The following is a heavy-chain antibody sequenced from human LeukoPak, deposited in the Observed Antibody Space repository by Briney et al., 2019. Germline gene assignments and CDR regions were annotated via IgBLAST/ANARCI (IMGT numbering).Heavy chain of an antibody. J-gene: IGHJ4*02. D-gene: IGHD1-26*01. Sequence: GGSLRLSRAASGFTFDDYAMRWVRQAPGKGLEWVSGISWNSGSIGYADSVKGRFTISRDNAKNSLYLQMNSLRAEDTALYYCAKVGYSGSYDYWGQGTLVTVSS. CDR2: ISWNSGSI. CDR1: GFTFDDYA. V-gene: IGHV3-9*01. CDR3: AKVGYSGSYDY.